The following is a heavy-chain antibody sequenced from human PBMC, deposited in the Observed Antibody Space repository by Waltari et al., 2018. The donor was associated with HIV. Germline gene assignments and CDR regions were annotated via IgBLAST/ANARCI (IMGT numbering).Heavy chain of an antibody. CDR1: GGSISSSSYY. D-gene: IGHD3-10*01. J-gene: IGHJ6*02. CDR2: IYYSGRP. Sequence: QLQLQESGPGLVKPSETLSLTCTVSGGSISSSSYYWGWIRQPPGKGLEWIGSIYYSGRPYYNPSLTSRVTISVDTSKNQFSLKLSSVTAADTAVYYCARMYGSGTPPNYYYYGMDVWGQGTTVTVSS. CDR3: ARMYGSGTPPNYYYYGMDV. V-gene: IGHV4-39*07.